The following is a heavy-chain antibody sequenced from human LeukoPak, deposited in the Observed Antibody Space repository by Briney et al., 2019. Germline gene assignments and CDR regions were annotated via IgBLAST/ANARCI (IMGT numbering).Heavy chain of an antibody. CDR1: GFNFANHA. D-gene: IGHD2-21*02. J-gene: IGHJ4*02. Sequence: AGSLRLSCAASGFNFANHAMSWVRQTPGKGLEWVSAISGGGDITYYADSVKGRFTISRDNSKDTLFLQMHSLRPGDTAVYYCVREDTPATANYWGQGTLVTISS. CDR2: ISGGGDIT. V-gene: IGHV3-23*01. CDR3: VREDTPATANY.